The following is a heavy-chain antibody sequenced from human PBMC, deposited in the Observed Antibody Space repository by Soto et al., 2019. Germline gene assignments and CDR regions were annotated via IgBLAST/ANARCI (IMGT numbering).Heavy chain of an antibody. CDR2: ISGSGGST. CDR3: AKEEDDCNGSSCYGRYFDY. CDR1: GFTFSSYA. J-gene: IGHJ4*02. Sequence: EVQLLESGGGLVQPGGSLRLSCAASGFTFSSYAMSWVRQAPGKGLEWVSAISGSGGSTYYADSVKGRFTISRDNSKNTLYLQMNSLRAEDTAVYYCAKEEDDCNGSSCYGRYFDYWGQGTLVTVSS. D-gene: IGHD2-15*01. V-gene: IGHV3-23*01.